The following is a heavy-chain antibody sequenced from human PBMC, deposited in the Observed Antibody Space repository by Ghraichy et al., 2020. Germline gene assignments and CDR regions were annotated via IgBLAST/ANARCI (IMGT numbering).Heavy chain of an antibody. CDR1: AFTFSSHW. V-gene: IGHV3-7*01. CDR3: ATFSSGW. J-gene: IGHJ4*02. CDR2: IRQDGSEK. D-gene: IGHD6-19*01. Sequence: GSLSLSCVASAFTFSSHWMHWVRQPPGKGLEWVANIRQDGSEKYYVDSVKGRFTISRDNAKNSLFLQMNSLRAEDTAVYYCATFSSGWWGQGTLVTVSS.